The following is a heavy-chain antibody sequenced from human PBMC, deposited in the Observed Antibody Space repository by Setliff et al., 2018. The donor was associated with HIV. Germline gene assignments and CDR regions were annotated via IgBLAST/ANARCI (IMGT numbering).Heavy chain of an antibody. CDR2: FIPTYDTT. CDR3: VKNKLGGAFDM. CDR1: GDTFSKHA. J-gene: IGHJ3*02. V-gene: IGHV1-69*13. D-gene: IGHD1-26*01. Sequence: SVKVSCKASGDTFSKHAVSWVRQAPGQGLEWMGSFIPTYDTTSYAREFQGRLTITADESTSTVYMDLSRLTSDDTAIFFCVKNKLGGAFDMWGPGTMVSVSS.